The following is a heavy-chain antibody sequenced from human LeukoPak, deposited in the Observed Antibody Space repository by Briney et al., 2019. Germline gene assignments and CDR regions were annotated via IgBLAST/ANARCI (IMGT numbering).Heavy chain of an antibody. Sequence: SQTLSLTCAISGDSVSSNSAAWNWIRQSPSRGLEWLGRTYYRSKWYNDYAVSVKSRITINPDTSKNQFSLQLNSVTPEDTAVYYCARADYCSGGSCYYGFDCWGQGTLVTVSS. V-gene: IGHV6-1*01. D-gene: IGHD2-15*01. CDR1: GDSVSSNSAA. CDR2: TYYRSKWYN. CDR3: ARADYCSGGSCYYGFDC. J-gene: IGHJ4*02.